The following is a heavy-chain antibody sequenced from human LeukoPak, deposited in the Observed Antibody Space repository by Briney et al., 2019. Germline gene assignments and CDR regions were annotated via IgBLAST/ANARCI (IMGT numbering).Heavy chain of an antibody. CDR1: VGTFSSYA. Sequence: SVKVSCKASVGTFSSYAISWVRQAPGQGLEWMGGIIPIFGTANYAQKFQGRVTITADESTSTAYMELSSLRSEDTAVYYCARDSRIAAAGINWFDPWGQGTLVTVSS. D-gene: IGHD6-13*01. V-gene: IGHV1-69*13. CDR2: IIPIFGTA. J-gene: IGHJ5*02. CDR3: ARDSRIAAAGINWFDP.